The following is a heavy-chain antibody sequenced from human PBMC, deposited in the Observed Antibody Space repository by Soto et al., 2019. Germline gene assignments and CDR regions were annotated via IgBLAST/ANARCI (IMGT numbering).Heavy chain of an antibody. CDR3: AKDITATTGVSDY. J-gene: IGHJ4*02. D-gene: IGHD1-7*01. V-gene: IGHV3-23*01. Sequence: EVQLLESGGGLVQPGGSLRLSCAASGFTFSSYARSWVRQAPGKGLEWVSAISGSGGSTYYADSVKGRFTISRDNSKNTLYLQMNSLRAEDTAVDYCAKDITATTGVSDYWGQGTLVTVSS. CDR1: GFTFSSYA. CDR2: ISGSGGST.